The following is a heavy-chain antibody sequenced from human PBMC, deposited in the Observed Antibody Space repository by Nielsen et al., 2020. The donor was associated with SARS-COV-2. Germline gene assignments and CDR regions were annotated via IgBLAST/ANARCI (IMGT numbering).Heavy chain of an antibody. Sequence: ASVKVSCKASGYTFTSYYMHWVRQAPGQGLEWMGIINPSGGSTNYAQKFQERVTITRDMSTSTAYMELSSLRSEDTAVYYCAVLGGATTLVSSWGQGTLVTVSS. D-gene: IGHD1-26*01. CDR3: AVLGGATTLVSS. V-gene: IGHV1-46*01. CDR2: INPSGGST. J-gene: IGHJ4*02. CDR1: GYTFTSYY.